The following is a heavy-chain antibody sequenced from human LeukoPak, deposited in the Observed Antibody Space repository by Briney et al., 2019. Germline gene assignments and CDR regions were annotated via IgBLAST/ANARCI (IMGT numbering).Heavy chain of an antibody. V-gene: IGHV3-30*18. CDR3: AKHIVAMRTGIGD. CDR1: GFTFSSYG. J-gene: IGHJ4*02. D-gene: IGHD5-12*01. Sequence: GGPLRLSCAASGFTFSSYGMHWVRQAPGKGLEWVAVISYDGSDKYYADSVKGRFTISRDNSKNTLYLQMNGLRAEDTAVYYCAKHIVAMRTGIGDWGQGTLVTVSS. CDR2: ISYDGSDK.